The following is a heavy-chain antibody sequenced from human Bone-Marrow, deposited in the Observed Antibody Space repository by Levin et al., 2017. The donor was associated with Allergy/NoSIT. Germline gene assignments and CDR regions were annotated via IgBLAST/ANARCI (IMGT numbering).Heavy chain of an antibody. CDR1: GYSLTELS. Sequence: GASVKVSCKVSGYSLTELSIHWVRQAHGKGLEWMGGFDPEDGDTVYAQKFQGRVTVTEDTSTGTAYMELSGLRSDDTAVFYCTAGPRGTYDLYDYWGQGTLVTVSS. J-gene: IGHJ4*02. D-gene: IGHD1-26*01. V-gene: IGHV1-24*01. CDR3: TAGPRGTYDLYDY. CDR2: FDPEDGDT.